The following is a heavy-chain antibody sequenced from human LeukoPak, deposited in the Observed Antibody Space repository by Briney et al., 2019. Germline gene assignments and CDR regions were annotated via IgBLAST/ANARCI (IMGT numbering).Heavy chain of an antibody. D-gene: IGHD3-9*01. Sequence: GGSLRLSCAASGLSVNSDYMTWVRQAPGKGLDWASVLYSSGTTVYADSVRGRFTISRDNSKNTLYLQMNSLRAEDTAVYYCARWIYDTLTGYPSFHYWGQGTLVTVSS. J-gene: IGHJ4*02. CDR3: ARWIYDTLTGYPSFHY. CDR1: GLSVNSDY. CDR2: LYSSGTT. V-gene: IGHV3-66*01.